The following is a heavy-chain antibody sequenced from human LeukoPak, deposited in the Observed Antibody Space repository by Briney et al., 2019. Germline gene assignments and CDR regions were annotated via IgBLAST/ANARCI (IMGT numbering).Heavy chain of an antibody. V-gene: IGHV4-4*07. CDR3: ARWVFTSGWYSFDY. CDR1: GGSISSYY. D-gene: IGHD6-19*01. Sequence: TSETLSLTCTDSGGSISSYYWSWIRQPAGKGLEWIGRIYTSGSTNYNPSLKSRVTMSIDTSKNQFSLKLRSVTAADTAVYFCARWVFTSGWYSFDYWGQGTLVTVSS. CDR2: IYTSGST. J-gene: IGHJ4*02.